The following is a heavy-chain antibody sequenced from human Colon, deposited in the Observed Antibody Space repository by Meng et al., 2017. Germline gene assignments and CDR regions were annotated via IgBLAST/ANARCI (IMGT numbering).Heavy chain of an antibody. CDR1: GGSFSGYY. CDR2: INHSGST. Sequence: GQLQHVGAGLLKPSETLSLPCAVYGGSFSGYYWSWIRQPPGKGLEWIGEINHSGSTNYNPSLKSRVTISVDTSKNQFSLKLSSVTAADTAVYYCARERLSSGWYGGRWFDPWGQGTLVTVSS. CDR3: ARERLSSGWYGGRWFDP. V-gene: IGHV4-34*01. J-gene: IGHJ5*02. D-gene: IGHD6-19*01.